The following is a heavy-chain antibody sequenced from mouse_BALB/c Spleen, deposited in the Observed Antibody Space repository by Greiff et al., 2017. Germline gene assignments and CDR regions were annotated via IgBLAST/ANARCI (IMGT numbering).Heavy chain of an antibody. V-gene: IGHV14-4*02. J-gene: IGHJ3*01. CDR3: NAYGNYPFAY. Sequence: EVQRVESGAELVRSGASVKLSCTASGFNIKDYYMHWVKQRPEQGLEWIGWIDPENGDTEYAPKFQGKATMTADTSSNTAYLQLSSLTSEDTAVYYCNAYGNYPFAYWGQGTLVTVSA. CDR1: GFNIKDYY. CDR2: IDPENGDT. D-gene: IGHD2-10*02.